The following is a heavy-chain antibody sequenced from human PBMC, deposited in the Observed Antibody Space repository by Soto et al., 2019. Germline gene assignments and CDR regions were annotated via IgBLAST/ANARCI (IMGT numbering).Heavy chain of an antibody. CDR2: IILIFGTA. CDR1: GGTFRSYA. J-gene: IGHJ4*02. D-gene: IGHD3-3*01. V-gene: IGHV1-69*06. Sequence: SVKVSCQASGGTFRSYAISWVRQAPGEGLEWMGGIILIFGTAKYAQKFQGRVTITADKSTSTAYIELSSLRSEDTALYYCARSKVVIKPDFDYWGQGTLVTV. CDR3: ARSKVVIKPDFDY.